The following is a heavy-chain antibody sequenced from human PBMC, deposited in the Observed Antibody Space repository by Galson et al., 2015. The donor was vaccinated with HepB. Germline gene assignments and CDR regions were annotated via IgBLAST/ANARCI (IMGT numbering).Heavy chain of an antibody. Sequence: SLRLSCAASGLTFSNAWMSWVRQAPGKGLEWVGRIKSKTDGGTTDYAAPVKGRFTISRDDSKNTLYLQMNSLKTEDTAVYYCTTDWVLTDAFDIWGQGTVDTVSS. CDR3: TTDWVLTDAFDI. D-gene: IGHD1-1*01. J-gene: IGHJ3*02. CDR1: GLTFSNAW. V-gene: IGHV3-15*01. CDR2: IKSKTDGGTT.